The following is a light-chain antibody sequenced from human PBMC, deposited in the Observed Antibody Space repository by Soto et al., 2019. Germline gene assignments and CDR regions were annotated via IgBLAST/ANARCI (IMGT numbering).Light chain of an antibody. V-gene: IGKV3-11*01. CDR2: DAS. CDR1: QSVNIY. J-gene: IGKJ4*01. Sequence: EIVLTQSPATLSLSPGERATLSCRASQSVNIYLAWYQQKPGQAPRLLIYDASNRATGIPARFSGSGSGTDFTLTISSVEPEDLAVYYCQQRSNWRVTFGGGTKVEIK. CDR3: QQRSNWRVT.